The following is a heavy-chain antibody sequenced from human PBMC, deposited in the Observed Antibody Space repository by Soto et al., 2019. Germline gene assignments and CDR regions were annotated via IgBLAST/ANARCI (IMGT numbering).Heavy chain of an antibody. CDR2: ISAYNGNT. V-gene: IGHV1-18*04. J-gene: IGHJ5*02. CDR1: GYTFTSYG. D-gene: IGHD2-2*02. Sequence: VASVKVSCKASGYTFTSYGISWVRHAPGQGLEWMGWISAYNGNTNYAQKLQGRVTMTTDTSTSTAYMELRSLRSDDTAVYYCARAVVVVPAAIAGWFDPWGQGTLVTVAS. CDR3: ARAVVVVPAAIAGWFDP.